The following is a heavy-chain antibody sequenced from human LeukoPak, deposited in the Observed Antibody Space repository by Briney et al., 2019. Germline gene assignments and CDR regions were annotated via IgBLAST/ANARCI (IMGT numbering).Heavy chain of an antibody. V-gene: IGHV1-2*02. CDR1: GGTFSSYE. Sequence: WASVKVSCKASGGTFSSYEISWVRQAPGQGLEWMGWINPNSGGTNYAQKFQGRVTMTRDTSISTAYMELSRLRSDDTAVYYCARDFTMVRGVRDYWGQGTLVTVSS. J-gene: IGHJ4*02. CDR2: INPNSGGT. CDR3: ARDFTMVRGVRDY. D-gene: IGHD3-10*01.